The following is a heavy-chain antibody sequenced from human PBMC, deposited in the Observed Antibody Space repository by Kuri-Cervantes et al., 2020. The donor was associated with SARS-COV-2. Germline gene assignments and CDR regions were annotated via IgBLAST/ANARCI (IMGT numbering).Heavy chain of an antibody. J-gene: IGHJ3*02. V-gene: IGHV3-74*01. CDR1: GFTFSGHW. D-gene: IGHD3-16*02. CDR2: INPDGSYT. Sequence: LTLTCAASGFTFSGHWIHWVRQAPGKGLVWVSRINPDGSYTNNADSVKGRFTISRDNSKNTLYLQMNSLRAEDTAVYYCAKVANYDYVWGSYRNDAFDIWGQGTMVTVSS. CDR3: AKVANYDYVWGSYRNDAFDI.